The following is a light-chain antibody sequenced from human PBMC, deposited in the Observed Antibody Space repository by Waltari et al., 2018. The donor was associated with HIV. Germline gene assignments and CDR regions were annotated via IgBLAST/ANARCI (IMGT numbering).Light chain of an antibody. J-gene: IGLJ3*02. CDR2: YDT. Sequence: SYVVTQPPSVSVAPGETARIPCGGKDIGSKSVHWYRQRPGQAPMVVMSYDTDRPSGIPDRVTGSNSGNTATLTISDVEAGDEADYYCQIWDSGSDLWVFGGGTKLTV. V-gene: IGLV3-21*04. CDR1: DIGSKS. CDR3: QIWDSGSDLWV.